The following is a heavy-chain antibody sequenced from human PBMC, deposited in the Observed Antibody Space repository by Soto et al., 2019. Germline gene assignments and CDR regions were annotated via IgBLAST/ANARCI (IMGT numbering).Heavy chain of an antibody. D-gene: IGHD3-10*01. J-gene: IGHJ4*02. CDR3: ARGLEFRDGKISNLDF. V-gene: IGHV1-69*13. CDR2: IIPIFGTP. CDR1: GGTISTHA. Sequence: GASVKVSCKASGGTISTHAFNWVRQAPGQGLEWMGGIIPIFGTPNYARKFQGRVTITADASTSTVHMELSSLTSEDTAMYYCARGLEFRDGKISNLDFWGQGTLVTVYS.